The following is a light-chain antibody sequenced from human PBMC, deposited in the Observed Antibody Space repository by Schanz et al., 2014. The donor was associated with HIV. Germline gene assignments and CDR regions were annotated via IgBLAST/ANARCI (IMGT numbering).Light chain of an antibody. V-gene: IGKV3-20*01. CDR2: GAS. CDR1: QSLSASF. Sequence: EIVLTQSPGTLSLSPGERATLSCRASQSLSASFLAWYQQKPGQAPRLLMYGASSRATGIPERFSGSGSGTDFTLTISRLEPEDFAMYYCQQYDGSPYTFGQGTKLEI. J-gene: IGKJ2*01. CDR3: QQYDGSPYT.